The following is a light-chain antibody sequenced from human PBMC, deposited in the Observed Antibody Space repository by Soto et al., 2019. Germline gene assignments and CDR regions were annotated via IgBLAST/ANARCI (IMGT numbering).Light chain of an antibody. CDR1: SRDVGSYNL. J-gene: IGLJ1*01. V-gene: IGLV2-14*02. CDR2: GVS. CDR3: SSYTTSSTYV. Sequence: QSVLTQPASVSGSPGQWITISCTGTSRDVGSYNLVSWYQLHPGKAPKLMIYGVSNRPSGISNRFSGSKSDNTASLTISGLQAADEADYYCSSYTTSSTYVFGTGTKVTVL.